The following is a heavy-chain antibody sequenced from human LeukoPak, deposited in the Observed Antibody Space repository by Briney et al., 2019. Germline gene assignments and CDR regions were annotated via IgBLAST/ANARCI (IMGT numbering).Heavy chain of an antibody. CDR3: AADTYYDFWSGYYMDV. CDR2: IVVGSGNT. Sequence: SVKVSCKASGFTFTSSAVQWVRQARGQRLEWIGWIVVGSGNTNYAQKFQERVTITRDMSTSTAYMELSSLRSEDTAVYYCAADTYYDFWSGYYMDVWGKGTTVTVSS. V-gene: IGHV1-58*01. D-gene: IGHD3-3*01. CDR1: GFTFTSSA. J-gene: IGHJ6*03.